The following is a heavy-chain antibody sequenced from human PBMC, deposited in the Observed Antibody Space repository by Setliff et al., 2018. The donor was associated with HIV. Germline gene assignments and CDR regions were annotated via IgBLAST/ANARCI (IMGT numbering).Heavy chain of an antibody. D-gene: IGHD3-10*01. CDR3: ARGAELLWSFDY. CDR1: GYSISSGYY. Sequence: PSETLSLTCAVSGYSISSGYYWGWIRQPPGKGLEWIGSIYHSASTYYNPSLKSRVTISVDTSKNQFSLKLSSVTAADTAVYYCARGAELLWSFDYWGQGSLVTVSS. J-gene: IGHJ4*02. V-gene: IGHV4-38-2*01. CDR2: IYHSAST.